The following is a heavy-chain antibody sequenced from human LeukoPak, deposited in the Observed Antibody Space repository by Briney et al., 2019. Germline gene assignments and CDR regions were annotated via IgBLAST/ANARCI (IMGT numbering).Heavy chain of an antibody. CDR1: GFTFSSYW. D-gene: IGHD6-19*01. V-gene: IGHV3-7*01. CDR2: IKQDGSEK. CDR3: ARGASSGWYYYFDY. J-gene: IGHJ4*02. Sequence: TGGSLRLSCAASGFTFSSYWMSWVRQAPGKGLEWVANIKQDGSEKYYVDSVKGRFTISRDNAKNSLYLQMNSLRAEDTAVYYCARGASSGWYYYFDYWGQGTLVTVSS.